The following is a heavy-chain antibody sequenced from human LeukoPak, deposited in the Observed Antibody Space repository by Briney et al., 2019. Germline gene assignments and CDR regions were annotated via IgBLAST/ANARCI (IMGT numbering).Heavy chain of an antibody. CDR2: ISSSGSTI. V-gene: IGHV3-11*01. CDR1: GFTFSDYY. J-gene: IGHJ4*02. Sequence: GGSLRLSCAASGFTFSDYYMSWIRQAPGKGLEWVSYISSSGSTIYYADSVKGRFTISRDNSRNTLYLQMNSLRAEDTAVYYCAKSFRSTSLDYWGQGTLVTVSS. CDR3: AKSFRSTSLDY. D-gene: IGHD2-2*01.